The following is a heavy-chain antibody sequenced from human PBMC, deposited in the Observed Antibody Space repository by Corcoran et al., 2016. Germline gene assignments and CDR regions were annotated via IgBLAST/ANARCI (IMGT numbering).Heavy chain of an antibody. D-gene: IGHD3-10*01. V-gene: IGHV4-61*08. CDR3: ARRGGSGRSFDY. CDR2: IYYNGNT. CDR1: GGSVSSSDSY. J-gene: IGHJ4*02. Sequence: QVQLQESGPGLVKPSETLSLTGTVSGGSVSSSDSYWIWIRQPPGKGLEWIGNIYYNGNTNYNPSLKSRVTISIDTSKNQLSLNLTSVTAADTAVYDCARRGGSGRSFDYWGQGTLVTVSS.